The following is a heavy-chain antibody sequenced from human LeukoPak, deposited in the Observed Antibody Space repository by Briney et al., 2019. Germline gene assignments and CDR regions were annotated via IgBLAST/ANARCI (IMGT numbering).Heavy chain of an antibody. CDR2: ICGSGGST. CDR3: AKDLWGVVPAVISMIPYYYYYYMAV. D-gene: IGHD2-2*01. Sequence: GGSLRHSCAASGFTFSSYAMSGVRPAPGKGVQWVSAICGSGGSTYYADSGKGRFTITRDNYKNTLYMQMNSLRAEDTAVYYCAKDLWGVVPAVISMIPYYYYYYMAVWRKGTRVTVSS. J-gene: IGHJ6*03. V-gene: IGHV3-23*01. CDR1: GFTFSSYA.